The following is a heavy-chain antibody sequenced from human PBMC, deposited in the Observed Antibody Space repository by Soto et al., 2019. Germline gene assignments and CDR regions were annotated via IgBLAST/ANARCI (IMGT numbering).Heavy chain of an antibody. CDR1: RGAFGDYW. Sequence: EVQLVESGGGLVQPGGSLRLSCEASRGAFGDYWMHWVRQAPGKGLVWVSRINRDANDSIDAASVKGRFTASRDNAKNMVFLQMTSLRCADTAVYYCARDVPHNWFDSWGQGTLVTVSS. CDR2: INRDANDS. CDR3: ARDVPHNWFDS. D-gene: IGHD3-10*02. V-gene: IGHV3-74*01. J-gene: IGHJ5*01.